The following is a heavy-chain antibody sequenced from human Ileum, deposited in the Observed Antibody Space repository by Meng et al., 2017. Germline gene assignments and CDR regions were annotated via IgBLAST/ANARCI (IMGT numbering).Heavy chain of an antibody. D-gene: IGHD4-17*01. CDR3: ARANSDSGNWLDP. Sequence: QAQPQDSVSGWVQHSQTLPHAGMVSGGSITSGCYYWTWIRQHPGKGVKYPGYMYEDGTTYYSPSLKSRVNISRDAPKNQFSLTLRSVTAADTAVYSCARANSDSGNWLDPWGQGTLVTVSS. CDR2: MYEDGTT. CDR1: GGSITSGCYY. V-gene: IGHV4-31*03. J-gene: IGHJ5*02.